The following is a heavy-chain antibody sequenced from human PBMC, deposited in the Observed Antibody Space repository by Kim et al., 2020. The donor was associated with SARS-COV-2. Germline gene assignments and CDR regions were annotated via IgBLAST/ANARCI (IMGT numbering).Heavy chain of an antibody. CDR3: ARRWFGELSGWFDP. V-gene: IGHV4-59*01. D-gene: IGHD3-10*01. Sequence: NPTLKSRFTISVDTSTNQFSLKLSSVTAADTAVYYCARRWFGELSGWFDPWGQGTLVTVSS. J-gene: IGHJ5*02.